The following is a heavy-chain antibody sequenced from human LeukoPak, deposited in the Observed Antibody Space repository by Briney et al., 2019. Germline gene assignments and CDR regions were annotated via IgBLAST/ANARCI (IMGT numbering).Heavy chain of an antibody. Sequence: PGGSLRLSCAASGFTFSSYSMNWVRQAPAKGLEWVAYISSSSSTIYYADSVKGRFTISRDNAKNSLYLQMNSLRVDDTAVYYCARKLGVYYHMDVWGKGTTVTVSS. V-gene: IGHV3-48*01. CDR2: ISSSSSTI. J-gene: IGHJ6*03. CDR3: ARKLGVYYHMDV. D-gene: IGHD7-27*01. CDR1: GFTFSSYS.